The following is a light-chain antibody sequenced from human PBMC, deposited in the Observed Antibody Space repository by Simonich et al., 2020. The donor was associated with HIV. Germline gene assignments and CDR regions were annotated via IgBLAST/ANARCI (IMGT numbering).Light chain of an antibody. CDR3: QQRSNWPWT. V-gene: IGKV3-11*01. CDR2: HAS. CDR1: QSVSIS. J-gene: IGKJ1*01. Sequence: EIVLTQSPATLSLSPGERATISCRTSQSVSISLAWYQQKTGQAPMLLIYHASNRATCIPARFIASGSGTDFTLTISILAPEDFAVYYCQQRSNWPWTFGQGTKVEIK.